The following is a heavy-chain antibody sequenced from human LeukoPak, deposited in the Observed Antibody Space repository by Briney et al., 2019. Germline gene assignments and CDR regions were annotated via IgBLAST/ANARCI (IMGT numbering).Heavy chain of an antibody. CDR1: GFTFDDYA. J-gene: IGHJ3*02. Sequence: GGSLRLSCAASGFTFDDYAMHWVRQAPGKGLEWVSGISWNSGSIGYADSVKGRFTISRDNAKNSLYLQMNSLRAEDTALYYCAKGRGYSYGSDAFDIWGQGTMVTVSS. V-gene: IGHV3-9*01. D-gene: IGHD5-18*01. CDR2: ISWNSGSI. CDR3: AKGRGYSYGSDAFDI.